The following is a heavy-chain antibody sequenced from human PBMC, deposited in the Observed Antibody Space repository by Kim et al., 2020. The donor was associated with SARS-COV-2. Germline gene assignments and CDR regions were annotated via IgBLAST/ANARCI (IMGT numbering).Heavy chain of an antibody. CDR2: ISYDGSNK. Sequence: GGSLRLSCAASGFTFSSYAMHWVRQAPGKGLEWVAVISYDGSNKYYADSVKGRFTISRDNSKNTLYLQMNSLRAEDTAVYYCARGVDAVSRSFDYWGQGTLVTVSS. V-gene: IGHV3-30-3*01. D-gene: IGHD6-19*01. CDR1: GFTFSSYA. J-gene: IGHJ4*02. CDR3: ARGVDAVSRSFDY.